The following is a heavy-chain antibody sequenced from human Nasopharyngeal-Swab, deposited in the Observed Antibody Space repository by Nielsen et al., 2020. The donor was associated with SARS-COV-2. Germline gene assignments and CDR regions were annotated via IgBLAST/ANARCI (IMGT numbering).Heavy chain of an antibody. D-gene: IGHD5/OR15-5a*01. CDR3: ARFGVFEAFDI. V-gene: IGHV4-31*02. J-gene: IGHJ3*02. Sequence: WIRPPPGKGLEWIGYINYSGSTYYNPSLKSRVTISVDTSKNEFSLKLTSVTAADTAVFYCARFGVFEAFDIWGQGTMVTVSS. CDR2: INYSGST.